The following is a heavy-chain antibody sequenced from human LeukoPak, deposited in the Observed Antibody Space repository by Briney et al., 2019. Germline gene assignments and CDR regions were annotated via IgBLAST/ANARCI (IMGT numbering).Heavy chain of an antibody. V-gene: IGHV3-7*05. CDR2: IKEDGSDK. J-gene: IGHJ4*02. D-gene: IGHD3-3*01. Sequence: PGGSLRLSCAVSGFSISSYWMSWVRQAPGKGLEWVGNIKEDGSDKYYVDSVKGRFTISRDNAKNSLYLQMTSLSAEDTAVYYCARDFAYWGQGTLVTVSS. CDR1: GFSISSYW. CDR3: ARDFAY.